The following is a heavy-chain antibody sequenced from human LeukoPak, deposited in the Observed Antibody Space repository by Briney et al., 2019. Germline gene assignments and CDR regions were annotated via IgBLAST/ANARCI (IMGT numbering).Heavy chain of an antibody. CDR1: GFTFSSYS. D-gene: IGHD2-2*01. Sequence: GGSLRLSCAASGFTFSSYSMNWVSQAPGKGLEWVSSISSSSSYIYYAESVKGRFTISRDNAKNSLYLQMNSLRAEDTAVYYCARGRAKYQLPDYWGQGTLVTVSS. J-gene: IGHJ4*02. V-gene: IGHV3-21*01. CDR3: ARGRAKYQLPDY. CDR2: ISSSSSYI.